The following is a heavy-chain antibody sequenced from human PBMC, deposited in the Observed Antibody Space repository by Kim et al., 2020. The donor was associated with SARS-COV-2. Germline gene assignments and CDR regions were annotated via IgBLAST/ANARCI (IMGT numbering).Heavy chain of an antibody. J-gene: IGHJ4*02. Sequence: TPYYNPPLKSRVTMTVATSQNQFSLKRSAVTAADTAVYYCARGDPAVLDYWGQGTLVTVSS. CDR2: TP. D-gene: IGHD1-1*01. CDR3: ARGDPAVLDY. V-gene: IGHV4-30-2*04.